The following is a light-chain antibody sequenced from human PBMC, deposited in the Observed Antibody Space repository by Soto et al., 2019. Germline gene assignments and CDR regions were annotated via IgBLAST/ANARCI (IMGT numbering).Light chain of an antibody. V-gene: IGLV2-14*01. CDR3: CSYAGSDTFT. Sequence: QSALTQPASVSGSPGQSITISCTGTSSDVGGYNYVSWYQQHPGKAPKIIIYEVTNRPSGVSNRFSGSKSGNTASLTISGLQAEDDADYHCCSYAGSDTFTFGGGTKLTVL. CDR2: EVT. CDR1: SSDVGGYNY. J-gene: IGLJ2*01.